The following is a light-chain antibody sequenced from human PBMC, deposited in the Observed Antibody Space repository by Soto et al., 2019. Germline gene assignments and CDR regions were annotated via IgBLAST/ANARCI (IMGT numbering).Light chain of an antibody. CDR3: QKYNNWPPET. CDR2: AAS. Sequence: EIQMTQSPSSLSASPGERATLSCRASQSVSSKLAWYQQKPGHAPKLLIYAASTRATGIPARFSGSGSGTEFNLTISSLQSEDFAVYYCQKYNNWPPETFGQGTKVEIK. J-gene: IGKJ1*01. V-gene: IGKV3-15*01. CDR1: QSVSSK.